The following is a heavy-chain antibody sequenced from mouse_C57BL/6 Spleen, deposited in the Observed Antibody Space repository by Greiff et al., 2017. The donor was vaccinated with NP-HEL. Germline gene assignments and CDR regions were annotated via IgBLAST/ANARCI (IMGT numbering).Heavy chain of an antibody. CDR2: ISSGSSTI. CDR3: ARRDGYSYYYAMDY. CDR1: GFTFSDYG. J-gene: IGHJ4*01. Sequence: EVQGVESGGGLVKPGGSLKLSCAASGFTFSDYGMHWVRQAPEKGLEWVAYISSGSSTIYYADTVKGRFTISRDNAKNTLFLQMTSLRSEDTAMYYWARRDGYSYYYAMDYWGQGTSVTVSS. V-gene: IGHV5-17*01. D-gene: IGHD2-3*01.